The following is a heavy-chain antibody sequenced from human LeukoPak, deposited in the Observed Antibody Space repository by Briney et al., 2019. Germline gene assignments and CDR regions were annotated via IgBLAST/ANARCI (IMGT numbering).Heavy chain of an antibody. CDR1: GFTFSSYA. V-gene: IGHV3-23*01. J-gene: IGHJ4*02. D-gene: IGHD3-9*01. Sequence: PGGSLRLSCAASGFTFSSYAMSWVRQAPGKGLEWVSAISGSGGSTYYADSVKGRFTISRDNSKNTLYLQMNSLRAEDTAVYYCAKVPRWYWGYYKEGKYFDYWGQGTLVTVSS. CDR3: AKVPRWYWGYYKEGKYFDY. CDR2: ISGSGGST.